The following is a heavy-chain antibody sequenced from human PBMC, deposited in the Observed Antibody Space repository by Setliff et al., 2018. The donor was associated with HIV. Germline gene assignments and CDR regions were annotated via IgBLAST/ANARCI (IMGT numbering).Heavy chain of an antibody. CDR3: ARGIYTGYDNFDY. CDR1: GFTFSDYS. CDR2: ISSSSSTI. V-gene: IGHV3-48*01. J-gene: IGHJ4*02. D-gene: IGHD5-12*01. Sequence: GGSLRLSCAASGFTFSDYSMSWVRQAAGKGLEWVSYISSSSSTIYYADSVKGRFTISRDNAKNSLYLQMNSLRAEDTSVYYCARGIYTGYDNFDYWGQGTLVTVSS.